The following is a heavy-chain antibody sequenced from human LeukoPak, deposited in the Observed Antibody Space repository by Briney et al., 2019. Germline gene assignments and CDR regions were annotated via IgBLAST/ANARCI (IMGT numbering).Heavy chain of an antibody. D-gene: IGHD3-16*01. CDR2: IYHTGST. V-gene: IGHV4-38-2*01. J-gene: IGHJ3*02. CDR1: GYSISSGYY. Sequence: KTSETLSLTCAVSGYSISSGYYWGWIRQPPGKGLEWIGSIYHTGSTYYNPSLKSRVTISLDTSKNQFSLKLSSVTAADTAVYYCARTLTRSRAFDIWGQGTMVTVSS. CDR3: ARTLTRSRAFDI.